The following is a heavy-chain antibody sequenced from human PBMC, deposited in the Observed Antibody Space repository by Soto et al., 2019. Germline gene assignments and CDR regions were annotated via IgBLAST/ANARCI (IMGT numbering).Heavy chain of an antibody. CDR3: ASSRFEYGVGNENYYYYMDV. D-gene: IGHD6-6*01. J-gene: IGHJ6*03. Sequence: QVQLVQSGAEVKKPGSSVKVSCKASGGTFSSYTISWVRQAPGQGLEWMGRIIPILGIANYAQKFQGRVTITADKSTSTAYMELSSLRSEDTAVYYCASSRFEYGVGNENYYYYMDVWGKGTTVTVSS. CDR2: IIPILGIA. CDR1: GGTFSSYT. V-gene: IGHV1-69*02.